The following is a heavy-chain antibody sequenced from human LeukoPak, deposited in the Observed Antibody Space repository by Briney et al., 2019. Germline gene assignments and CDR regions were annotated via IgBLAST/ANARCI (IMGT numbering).Heavy chain of an antibody. D-gene: IGHD1-26*01. V-gene: IGHV4-59*01. Sequence: PSETLPLTCTVSGGSISSYYWSWIRQPPGKGLEWIGYISYSGTTNYNPSLKSRLTISRDTSKNQFSLRLSSVTAADAAVYYCARDWESLSGSYYVFDIWGQGTMVTVSS. J-gene: IGHJ3*02. CDR3: ARDWESLSGSYYVFDI. CDR1: GGSISSYY. CDR2: ISYSGTT.